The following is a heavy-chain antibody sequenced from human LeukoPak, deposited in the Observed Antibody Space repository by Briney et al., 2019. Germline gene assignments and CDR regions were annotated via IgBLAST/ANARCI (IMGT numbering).Heavy chain of an antibody. D-gene: IGHD6-6*01. CDR3: ASLARGGNWFDP. V-gene: IGHV4-34*01. CDR1: DGSFIGYD. CDR2: INHSGGT. Sequence: SETLSLTCAVYDGSFIGYDWTWIRQPPGKGLEWIGEINHSGGTNYNPSLKSRVTISVDTSKNQFSLKLSSVTAADTAVYYCASLARGGNWFDPWGQGTLVTVSS. J-gene: IGHJ5*02.